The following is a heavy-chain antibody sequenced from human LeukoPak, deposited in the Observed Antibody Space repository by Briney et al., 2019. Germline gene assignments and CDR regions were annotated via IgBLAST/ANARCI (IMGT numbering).Heavy chain of an antibody. Sequence: GGSLRLSSAASGFTFSSYAMSWVRQAPGKGLEWVSAISGSGGSTYYADSVKGRFTISRDNSKNTLYLQMNSLRAEDTAVYYCAKANSYSSGWYVFDYWGQGTLVTVSS. CDR1: GFTFSSYA. CDR2: ISGSGGST. D-gene: IGHD6-19*01. J-gene: IGHJ4*02. CDR3: AKANSYSSGWYVFDY. V-gene: IGHV3-23*01.